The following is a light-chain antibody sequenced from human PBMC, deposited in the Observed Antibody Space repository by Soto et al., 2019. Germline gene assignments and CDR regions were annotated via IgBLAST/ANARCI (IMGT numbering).Light chain of an antibody. V-gene: IGKV3-20*01. CDR2: GAS. CDR3: QQYGSSPFT. CDR1: QSVAGSY. Sequence: EIVLTQSPDTLSLSPGERATLSCRASQSVAGSYLAWYQQKPGQAPRLLIYGASSRATGIPDRFGVSGSGTDFTLTISRLEPEDFAVYYCQQYGSSPFTFGPGTKVDIK. J-gene: IGKJ3*01.